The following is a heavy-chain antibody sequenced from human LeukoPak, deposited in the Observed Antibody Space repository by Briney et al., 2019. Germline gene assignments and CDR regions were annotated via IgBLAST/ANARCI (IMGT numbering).Heavy chain of an antibody. CDR2: ISSSTTYI. D-gene: IGHD6-19*01. Sequence: AGGSLRLSCAASGFTFNRHGMNWVRQAPGKGLEWVSSISSSTTYIYYADSVKGRFTISRDNARSSLYLQMNSLRVEDTAVYYCATVYSSGWYDWFDPWGQGTLVTVSS. CDR3: ATVYSSGWYDWFDP. J-gene: IGHJ5*02. CDR1: GFTFNRHG. V-gene: IGHV3-21*01.